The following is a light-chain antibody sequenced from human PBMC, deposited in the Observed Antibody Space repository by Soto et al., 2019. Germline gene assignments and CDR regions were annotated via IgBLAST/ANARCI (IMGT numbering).Light chain of an antibody. Sequence: ESVLTQSPGTLPLSPGERATLSCRASQSVSNNYLAWYQQKPGQAPRLLIYGASTRATGIPDRFSGSGSGTDFTLTISRLEPEDSAVYYCQQYGSSPTWTFGQGTKVDIK. CDR2: GAS. CDR3: QQYGSSPTWT. V-gene: IGKV3-20*01. J-gene: IGKJ1*01. CDR1: QSVSNNY.